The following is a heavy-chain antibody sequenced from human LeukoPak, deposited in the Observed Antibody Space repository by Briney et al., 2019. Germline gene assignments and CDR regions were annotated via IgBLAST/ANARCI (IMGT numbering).Heavy chain of an antibody. CDR2: IYYSGST. D-gene: IGHD6-13*01. CDR3: ARVVAAAGEVRYYYYGMDV. V-gene: IGHV4-39*07. CDR1: GGSISSSSYY. Sequence: SETLSLTCTVSGGSISSSSYYWGWIRQPPGKGLEWIGSIYYSGSTYYNPSLKSRVTISVDTSKNQFSLKLSSVTAADTAVYYCARVVAAAGEVRYYYYGMDVWGQGTTVTVSS. J-gene: IGHJ6*02.